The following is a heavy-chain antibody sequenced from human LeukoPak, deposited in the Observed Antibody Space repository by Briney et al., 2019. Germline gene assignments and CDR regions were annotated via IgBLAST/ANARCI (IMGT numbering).Heavy chain of an antibody. V-gene: IGHV3-23*01. D-gene: IGHD6-19*01. J-gene: IGHJ4*02. CDR2: ISGSGGST. CDR1: GFTFSSYA. CDR3: AKDLEPGYSSGWFDY. Sequence: GGSLRLSCAASGFTFSSYAMSWVRQAPGKGLEWVSAISGSGGSTYYADSVKGRFTISRDNSKNTLYLQMNSLRAEDTAVYYCAKDLEPGYSSGWFDYWGQGTLVTVSS.